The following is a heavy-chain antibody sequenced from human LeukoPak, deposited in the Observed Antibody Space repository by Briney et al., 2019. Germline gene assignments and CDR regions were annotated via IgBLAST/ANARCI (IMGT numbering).Heavy chain of an antibody. CDR3: ARTGGPCSTTTCYRRGRLDY. D-gene: IGHD2-2*02. V-gene: IGHV4-34*01. Sequence: SETLSLTCGVFGGSFTGYYWSWIRQPPGKGLEWIGEINHSGSASYNPSLKSRVTISVDTSENQFSLNLNSVTAADTAIYYCARTGGPCSTTTCYRRGRLDYWGQGILVTVSS. CDR1: GGSFTGYY. CDR2: INHSGSA. J-gene: IGHJ4*02.